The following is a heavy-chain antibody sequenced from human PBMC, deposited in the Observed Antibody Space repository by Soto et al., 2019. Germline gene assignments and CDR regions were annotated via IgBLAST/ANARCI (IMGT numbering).Heavy chain of an antibody. CDR2: INPSGGST. D-gene: IGHD2-2*01. Sequence: ASVKVSCKASGYTFTSYYMHWVRQSPGQGLEWMGIINPSGGSTSYAQKFQGRVTMTRDTSTSTVYMELSSLRSEDTAVYYCAIYCSSTSCVYGMDVWCQGITVTVSS. J-gene: IGHJ6*02. V-gene: IGHV1-46*01. CDR3: AIYCSSTSCVYGMDV. CDR1: GYTFTSYY.